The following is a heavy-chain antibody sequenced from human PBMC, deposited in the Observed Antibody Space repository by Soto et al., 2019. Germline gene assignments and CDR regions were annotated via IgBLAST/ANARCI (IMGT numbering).Heavy chain of an antibody. Sequence: SDTLSLTCTVSGGSIGIYYWSWIRQSPGKGLEWIGYIYYSGSTNYNPSLKSRVTISVDTSKNQFSLKLSSVTAADTAVYYCARHHDSWGQGTLVTVSS. CDR3: ARHHDS. CDR2: IYYSGST. CDR1: GGSIGIYY. V-gene: IGHV4-59*08. J-gene: IGHJ4*02.